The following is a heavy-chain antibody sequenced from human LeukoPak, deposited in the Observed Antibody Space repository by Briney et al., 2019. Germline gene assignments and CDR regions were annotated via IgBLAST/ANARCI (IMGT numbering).Heavy chain of an antibody. Sequence: GASVKVSCKASGGTFSSYAIHWVRQAPGQGLEWVGGMIPMFDTADYAQKFQGRVTITADESTSTAYMELRSLRSEDTAVYYCARAQWVTAGRGDAFDIWGQGTMVTVSS. V-gene: IGHV1-69*13. J-gene: IGHJ3*02. D-gene: IGHD2-21*02. CDR2: MIPMFDTA. CDR3: ARAQWVTAGRGDAFDI. CDR1: GGTFSSYA.